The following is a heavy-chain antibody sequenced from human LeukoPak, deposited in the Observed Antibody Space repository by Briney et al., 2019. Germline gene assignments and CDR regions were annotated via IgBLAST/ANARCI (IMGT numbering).Heavy chain of an antibody. CDR3: TTEDSGVWGSYRDAFDI. CDR1: GFTFSNAW. J-gene: IGHJ3*02. CDR2: IKSKTDGGTT. V-gene: IGHV3-15*01. Sequence: GGSLRLSCAASGFTFSNAWMSWVRQAPGKGLEWVGRIKSKTDGGTTDYAAPVKGRFTISRDDSKNTLYLQMNSLKTVDTAVYYCTTEDSGVWGSYRDAFDIWGQGTMVTVSS. D-gene: IGHD3-16*02.